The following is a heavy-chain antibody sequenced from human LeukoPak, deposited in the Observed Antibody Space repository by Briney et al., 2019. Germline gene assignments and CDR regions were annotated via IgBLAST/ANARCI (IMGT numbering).Heavy chain of an antibody. CDR2: ISSDGGST. V-gene: IGHV3-64D*06. CDR1: GFTFSSYA. CDR3: VNLVDGDYVHNFDY. D-gene: IGHD4-17*01. Sequence: GGSLRLSCSASGFTFSSYAMHWVRQAPGKGLEYVSAISSDGGSTYYADSVKGRFTISRDNSKNTLYLQMSSLRAEDTAVYYCVNLVDGDYVHNFDYWGQGTLVTVSS. J-gene: IGHJ4*02.